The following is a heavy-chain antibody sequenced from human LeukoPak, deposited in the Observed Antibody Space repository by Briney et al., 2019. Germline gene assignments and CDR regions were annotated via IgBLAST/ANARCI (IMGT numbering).Heavy chain of an antibody. V-gene: IGHV3-30-3*01. CDR1: XFTXSSXA. D-gene: IGHD6-13*01. CDR2: ISYDGSNK. CDR3: ARRAAAGTFDY. Sequence: XXLXCAASXFTXSSXAMHWVXQXPXXGXXXXAVISYDGSNKYYADSVKGRFTISRDNSKNTLYLQMNSLRAEDTAVYYCARRAAAGTFDYWGQGTLVTVSS. J-gene: IGHJ4*02.